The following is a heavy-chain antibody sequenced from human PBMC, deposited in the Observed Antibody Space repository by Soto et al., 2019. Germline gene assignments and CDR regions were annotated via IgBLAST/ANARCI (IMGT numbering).Heavy chain of an antibody. V-gene: IGHV3-73*01. CDR1: GFIFSGSA. CDR3: ARGVYDFWSGDPKGLDY. D-gene: IGHD3-3*01. J-gene: IGHJ4*02. CDR2: IRSKANSYAT. Sequence: EVQLVESGGGLVQPGGSLKLSCAASGFIFSGSAMEWVRQASGKGLEWVGRIRSKANSYATAYGVSVKGRFTISRDDSSNTAYLQMISLKTEDTAVYYCARGVYDFWSGDPKGLDYWGQGTVVTVSS.